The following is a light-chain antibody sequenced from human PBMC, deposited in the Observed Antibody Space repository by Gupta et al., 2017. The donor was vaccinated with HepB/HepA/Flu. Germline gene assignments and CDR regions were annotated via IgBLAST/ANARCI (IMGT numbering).Light chain of an antibody. CDR3: QQYGSTRGIT. J-gene: IGKJ4*01. CDR1: QSVSSSY. Sequence: IVLTQSPGTLSLSPGERATLSCRASQSVSSSYLAWYQQKPGQAPRILIYDASSRATGGPERLSSSRSGTEYTIIISRLEPQDYSVYYCQQYGSTRGITFGGGTKVEIK. CDR2: DAS. V-gene: IGKV3-20*01.